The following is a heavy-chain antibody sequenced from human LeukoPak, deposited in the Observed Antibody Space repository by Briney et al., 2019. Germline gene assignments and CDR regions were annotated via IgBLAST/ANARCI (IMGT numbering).Heavy chain of an antibody. V-gene: IGHV1-8*01. CDR2: MNPNSGNT. Sequence: ASVKVSCKASGYTSTSYDINWVRQATGQGLEWMGWMNPNSGNTGYAQKFQGRVTMTRNTSISTAYMELSSLRSEDTAVYYCARALKEEATGSDYWGQGTLVTVSS. CDR3: ARALKEEATGSDY. D-gene: IGHD7-27*01. CDR1: GYTSTSYD. J-gene: IGHJ4*02.